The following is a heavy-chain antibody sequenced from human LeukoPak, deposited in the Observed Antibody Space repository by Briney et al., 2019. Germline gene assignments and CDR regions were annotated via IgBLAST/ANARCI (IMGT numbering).Heavy chain of an antibody. Sequence: GASVKVSCKASGGTFSSYAISWVRQAPGQGLEWMGGIIPIFGTANYAQKFQGRVTITADKSTSTAYMELSSLRFEDTAVYYCARALPSVVVTAHYYYYYMDVWGKGTTVTVSS. CDR3: ARALPSVVVTAHYYYYYMDV. D-gene: IGHD2-21*02. CDR2: IIPIFGTA. CDR1: GGTFSSYA. V-gene: IGHV1-69*06. J-gene: IGHJ6*03.